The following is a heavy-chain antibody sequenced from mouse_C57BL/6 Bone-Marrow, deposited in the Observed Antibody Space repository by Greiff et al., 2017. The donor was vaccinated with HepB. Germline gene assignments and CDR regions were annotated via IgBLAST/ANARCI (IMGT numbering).Heavy chain of an antibody. CDR2: ISSGGSYT. V-gene: IGHV5-6*01. CDR3: ARQTPYDYGTPFAY. D-gene: IGHD1-1*01. CDR1: GFTFSSYG. J-gene: IGHJ3*01. Sequence: EVQLVESGGDLVKPGGSLKLSCAASGFTFSSYGMSWVRQTPDKRLEWVATISSGGSYTYYPDSVKGLFTISRDNAKNTLYLQMRSLKSEDTAMYYCARQTPYDYGTPFAYWGQGTLVTVSA.